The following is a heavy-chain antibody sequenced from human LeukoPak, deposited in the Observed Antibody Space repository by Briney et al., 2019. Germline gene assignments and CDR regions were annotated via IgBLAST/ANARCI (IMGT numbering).Heavy chain of an antibody. V-gene: IGHV1-8*01. J-gene: IGHJ6*02. CDR3: ARGATMVRGAVRGYGMDV. CDR2: MNPNSGNT. Sequence: ASVKVSCKASGYTFTSYDINWVRQATGQGLEWMGWMNPNSGNTGYSQKFQGRVTMTRNTSISTAYMELHSLRSEDTAVYYCARGATMVRGAVRGYGMDVWGQGTTVTVSS. CDR1: GYTFTSYD. D-gene: IGHD3-10*01.